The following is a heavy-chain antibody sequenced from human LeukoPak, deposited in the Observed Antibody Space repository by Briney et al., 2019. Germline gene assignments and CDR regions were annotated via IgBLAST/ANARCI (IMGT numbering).Heavy chain of an antibody. CDR2: IIPIFGTA. V-gene: IGHV1-69*13. D-gene: IGHD1-26*01. J-gene: IGHJ3*02. CDR3: ARKLSWEPDAFDI. CDR1: GGTFSSYA. Sequence: GASVKVSCKASGGTFSSYAISWVRQASGQGLEWMGGIIPIFGTANYAQKFQGRVTITADESTSTAYMELSSLRSEDTAVYYCARKLSWEPDAFDIWGQGTMVTVSS.